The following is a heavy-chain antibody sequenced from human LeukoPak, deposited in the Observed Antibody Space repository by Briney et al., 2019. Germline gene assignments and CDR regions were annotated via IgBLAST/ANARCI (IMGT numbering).Heavy chain of an antibody. CDR1: GFTFSSYA. Sequence: PGGSLRLSCAASGFTFSSYAMHWVRQAPGKGLEWVAVISYDGSNKYYADSVKGRFTISRDNSKKTLYLQMNSLRAEETAVYYCGRDRGIKLWSRRPSRNHRALPRSGFDYWGQGTLVTVSS. V-gene: IGHV3-30-3*01. CDR2: ISYDGSNK. J-gene: IGHJ4*02. D-gene: IGHD5-18*01. CDR3: GRDRGIKLWSRRPSRNHRALPRSGFDY.